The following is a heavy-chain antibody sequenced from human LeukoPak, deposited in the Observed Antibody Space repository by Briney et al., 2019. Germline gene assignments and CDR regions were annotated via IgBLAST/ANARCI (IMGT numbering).Heavy chain of an antibody. D-gene: IGHD5-18*01. CDR1: GYSFTSYW. J-gene: IGHJ3*02. Sequence: GESLKISCKGSGYSFTSYWIGWVRQMPGKGLEWTGIIYPGDSDTRYSPSFQGQVTISADKSISTAYLQWSSLKASDTAMYYCARPDGYSYGIDAFDIWGQGAMVTVSS. CDR2: IYPGDSDT. CDR3: ARPDGYSYGIDAFDI. V-gene: IGHV5-51*01.